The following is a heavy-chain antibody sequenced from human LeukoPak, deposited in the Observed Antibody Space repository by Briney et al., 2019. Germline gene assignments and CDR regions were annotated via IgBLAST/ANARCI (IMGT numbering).Heavy chain of an antibody. CDR1: GYTFTTYG. CDR3: AREGRQASGYDWMGGEFDY. D-gene: IGHD5-12*01. CDR2: ISAYNGNT. Sequence: GASVKDSCKASGYTFTTYGITWVRQAPGQGLEWMGWISAYNGNTKYAHKFQGRVSMTADTSTSTAYMELRSLRSDDTAVYYCAREGRQASGYDWMGGEFDYWGQGTLVTVSS. V-gene: IGHV1-18*01. J-gene: IGHJ4*02.